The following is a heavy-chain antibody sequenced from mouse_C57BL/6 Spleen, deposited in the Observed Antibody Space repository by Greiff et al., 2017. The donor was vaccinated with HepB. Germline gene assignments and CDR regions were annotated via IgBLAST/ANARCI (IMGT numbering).Heavy chain of an antibody. CDR2: IDPSDSYT. V-gene: IGHV1-69*01. D-gene: IGHD3-2*02. J-gene: IGHJ3*01. Sequence: VQLQQPGAELVMPGASVKLSCKASGYTFTSYWMHWVKQRPGQGLEWIGEIDPSDSYTNYNQKFKGKSTLTVDKSSSTAYMQLSSLTSEDSAVYYCARLDSGYWFAYWGQGTLVTVSA. CDR1: GYTFTSYW. CDR3: ARLDSGYWFAY.